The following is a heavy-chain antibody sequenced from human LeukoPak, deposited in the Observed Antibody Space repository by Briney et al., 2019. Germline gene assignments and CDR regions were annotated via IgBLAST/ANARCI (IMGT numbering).Heavy chain of an antibody. Sequence: GASVKVSCKASGYTFTSYDINWVRQATGQGLEWMGWMNPNSGNTGYAQKFQGRVTMTRNTSISTAYMELSSLRSEDTAVNYCARPRIAAAGYYFDYWGQGTLVTVSS. J-gene: IGHJ4*02. CDR3: ARPRIAAAGYYFDY. V-gene: IGHV1-8*01. CDR2: MNPNSGNT. CDR1: GYTFTSYD. D-gene: IGHD6-13*01.